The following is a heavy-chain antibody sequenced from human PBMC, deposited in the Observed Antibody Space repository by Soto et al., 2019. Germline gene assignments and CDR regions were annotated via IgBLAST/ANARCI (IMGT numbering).Heavy chain of an antibody. CDR2: IYYSGST. D-gene: IGHD3-3*01. V-gene: IGHV4-59*01. Sequence: SETLSLTCTVSGGSISSYYWSWIRQPPGKGLEWIGYIYYSGSTNYNPSLKSRVTISVDTSKNQFSLKLSSVTAADTAVYYCARAGFLEWLAFDYWAQGTLVTVSS. J-gene: IGHJ4*02. CDR3: ARAGFLEWLAFDY. CDR1: GGSISSYY.